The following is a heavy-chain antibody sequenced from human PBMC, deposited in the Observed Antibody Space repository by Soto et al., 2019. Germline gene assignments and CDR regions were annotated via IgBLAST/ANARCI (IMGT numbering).Heavy chain of an antibody. CDR1: GYPFIKYG. J-gene: IGHJ5*02. Sequence: QLQLVQSAAEVKKPGASVRVSCKAYGYPFIKYGISWIRQAPEQGLEWMGWIKVDSGYTNYAQKFQGRVTMTADTSSDTAFMELMSLRLDDTAVYFCATSYDTGFDPWGQGNLVSVSS. CDR3: ATSYDTGFDP. CDR2: IKVDSGYT. D-gene: IGHD3-9*01. V-gene: IGHV1-18*04.